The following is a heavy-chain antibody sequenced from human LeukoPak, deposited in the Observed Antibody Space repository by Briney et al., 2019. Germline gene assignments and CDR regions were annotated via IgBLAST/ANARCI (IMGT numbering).Heavy chain of an antibody. Sequence: ASVEVSCKASGYTFTGYYMHWVRQAPGQGLEWMGWINPNSGGTNYAQKFQGRVTMTRDTSISTAYMELSRLRSDDTAVYYCARVLAHSRWFGELDYWGQGTLVTVSS. D-gene: IGHD3-10*01. J-gene: IGHJ4*02. CDR2: INPNSGGT. CDR1: GYTFTGYY. V-gene: IGHV1-2*02. CDR3: ARVLAHSRWFGELDY.